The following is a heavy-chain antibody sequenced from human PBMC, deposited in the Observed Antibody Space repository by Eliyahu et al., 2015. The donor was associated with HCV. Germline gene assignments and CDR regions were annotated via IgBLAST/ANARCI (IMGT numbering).Heavy chain of an antibody. Sequence: QVQLVQSGAEVKKPGASVKVSCKASGYTFTSYYMXWVRQAPGQGLEWLGIINPSGGGTSYAQKXQGRVSMTRDTSTSTVYMELSSLRSEDTAVYYCARGTPNYGDNLHYYDYWGQGTLITVSS. J-gene: IGHJ4*02. CDR3: ARGTPNYGDNLHYYDY. D-gene: IGHD4-23*01. V-gene: IGHV1-46*01. CDR1: GYTFTSYY. CDR2: INPSGGGT.